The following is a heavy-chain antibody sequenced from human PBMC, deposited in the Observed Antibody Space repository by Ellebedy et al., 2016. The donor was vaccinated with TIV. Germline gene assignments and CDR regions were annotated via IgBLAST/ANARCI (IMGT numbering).Heavy chain of an antibody. D-gene: IGHD2-21*01. CDR3: ARVSNGNTVVDY. Sequence: ASVKVSCKASGYSFTNYDINWVRQATGQGLEWMGWMNPNSGDTGSAQKFQGRVIMTRSTSTGTAYLELRSLRSEDTAVYYCARVSNGNTVVDYWGQGTLVTVSS. CDR1: GYSFTNYD. CDR2: MNPNSGDT. J-gene: IGHJ4*02. V-gene: IGHV1-8*01.